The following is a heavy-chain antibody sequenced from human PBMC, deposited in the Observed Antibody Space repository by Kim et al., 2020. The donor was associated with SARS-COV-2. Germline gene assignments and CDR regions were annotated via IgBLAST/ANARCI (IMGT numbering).Heavy chain of an antibody. Sequence: YRSYANSVKGRFTISRDNAKNSLYLQMTSLRAEDTAVYYCARGDGDYFDYWGQGTLVTVSS. CDR2: YR. V-gene: IGHV3-21*01. J-gene: IGHJ4*02. CDR3: ARGDGDYFDY. D-gene: IGHD4-17*01.